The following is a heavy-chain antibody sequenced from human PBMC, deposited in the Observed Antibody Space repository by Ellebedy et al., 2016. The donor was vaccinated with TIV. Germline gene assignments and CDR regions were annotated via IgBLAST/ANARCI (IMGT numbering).Heavy chain of an antibody. CDR2: ISSSSRTI. CDR3: AKGPTTRYYYMDV. Sequence: GESLKISCAASGFTFIIYSLNWVRQAPGKGLEWVSYISSSSRTIYYADSVKGRFTISRDNAKNSLYLQMNSLRAEDTAVYYCAKGPTTRYYYMDVWGKGTTVTVSS. V-gene: IGHV3-48*01. J-gene: IGHJ6*03. D-gene: IGHD1-26*01. CDR1: GFTFIIYS.